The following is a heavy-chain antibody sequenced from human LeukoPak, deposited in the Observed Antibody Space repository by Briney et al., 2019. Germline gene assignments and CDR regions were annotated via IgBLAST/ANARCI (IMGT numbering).Heavy chain of an antibody. CDR3: ARDLSYGSLDF. Sequence: GGSLRLSCAVPGFILRTHGMHWVRQAPGKGLEWVAGMWHDGTREDYEDSVKGRFTISRDMSKNTLNLQMNSLRVEDTAMFYCARDLSYGSLDFGGQGTLVTVSS. CDR1: GFILRTHG. D-gene: IGHD1-26*01. CDR2: MWHDGTRE. V-gene: IGHV3-33*01. J-gene: IGHJ4*02.